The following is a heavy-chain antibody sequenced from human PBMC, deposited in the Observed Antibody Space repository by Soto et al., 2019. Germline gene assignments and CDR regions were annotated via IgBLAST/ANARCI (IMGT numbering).Heavy chain of an antibody. CDR3: ARDRSSSRAWYYYGMDV. D-gene: IGHD6-13*01. J-gene: IGHJ6*02. Sequence: PSQTLSLTCAISGDSVSSNSATWNWIRQSPSRGLEWLGRTYYRSKWYNDYAVSVKSRITINPDTSKNQFPLQLNSVTPEDTAVYYCARDRSSSRAWYYYGMDVWGQGTTVTVYS. CDR1: GDSVSSNSAT. CDR2: TYYRSKWYN. V-gene: IGHV6-1*01.